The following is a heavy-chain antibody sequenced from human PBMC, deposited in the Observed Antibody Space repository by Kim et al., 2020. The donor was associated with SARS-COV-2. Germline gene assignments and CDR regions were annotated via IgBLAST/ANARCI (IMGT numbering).Heavy chain of an antibody. CDR1: GYSFTSYW. CDR2: IYPGYSDT. Sequence: GESLTGGWQWSGYSFTSYWIGWVRQMPGKGLEWMGIIYPGYSDTRYSPSFQGQVTISADKSISTAYLQWRSLKASDTAMYYCARHRYFSGSSCYISAFDIWGKGKMVTVSS. D-gene: IGHD2-15*01. J-gene: IGHJ3*02. CDR3: ARHRYFSGSSCYISAFDI. V-gene: IGHV5-51*01.